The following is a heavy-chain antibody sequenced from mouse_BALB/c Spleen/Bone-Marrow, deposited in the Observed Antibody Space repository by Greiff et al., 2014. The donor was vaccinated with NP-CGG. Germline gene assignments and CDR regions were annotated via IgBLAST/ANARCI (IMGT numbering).Heavy chain of an antibody. D-gene: IGHD2-1*01. CDR1: GFSLTSYG. CDR3: ARMRYYGNYYAMDY. Sequence: QVQLKESGPGLVQPSQSLSITCTVSGFSLTSYGVHWVRQSPGKGLEWLGVIWSGGSTDYNAAFISRLSISKDNSKSQVFFKMNSRQANDTAIYYCARMRYYGNYYAMDYWGQGTSVTVSS. V-gene: IGHV2-2*02. J-gene: IGHJ4*01. CDR2: IWSGGST.